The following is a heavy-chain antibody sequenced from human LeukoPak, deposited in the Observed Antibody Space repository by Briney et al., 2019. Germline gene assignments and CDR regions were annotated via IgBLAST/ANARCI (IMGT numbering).Heavy chain of an antibody. V-gene: IGHV3-48*04. CDR3: ASRREILRYFDWLFPFDY. CDR2: ISSSSSTI. CDR1: GFTFSSYS. J-gene: IGHJ4*02. Sequence: GGSLRLSCAASGFTFSSYSMNWVRQAPGKGLEWVSYISSSSSTIYYADSVKGRFTISRDNAKNSLYLQMNSLRAEDTAVYYCASRREILRYFDWLFPFDYWGQGTLVTVSS. D-gene: IGHD3-9*01.